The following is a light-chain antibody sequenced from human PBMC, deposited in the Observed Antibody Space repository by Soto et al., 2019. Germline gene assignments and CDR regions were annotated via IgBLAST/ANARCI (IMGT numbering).Light chain of an antibody. CDR2: DAS. CDR1: QSVSSY. J-gene: IGKJ4*01. Sequence: EIVLTQSPATLSLSPGERATLSCRASQSVSSYLAWYQQKPGQAPRLLIYDASNRATGIPARFSGSGSGTDFTLTISSLESEDVAVYYCQQRSNWPPSLTFGGGTKVEIK. CDR3: QQRSNWPPSLT. V-gene: IGKV3-11*01.